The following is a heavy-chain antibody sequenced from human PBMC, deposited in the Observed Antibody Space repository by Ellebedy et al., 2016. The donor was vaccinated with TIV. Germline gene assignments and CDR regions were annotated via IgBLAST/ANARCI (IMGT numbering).Heavy chain of an antibody. CDR2: ISHDGSNR. CDR3: ARAPPIYSGTYSDYYYGMDV. D-gene: IGHD1-26*01. V-gene: IGHV3-30*03. J-gene: IGHJ6*02. Sequence: GESLKISCAGSGFTFAAYAMNWVRQAPGKGLEWVAVISHDGSNRYYADSVKGRFTISRDNSENTLYLHVNSLRPEDTAVYYCARAPPIYSGTYSDYYYGMDVWGQGTTVTVSS. CDR1: GFTFAAYA.